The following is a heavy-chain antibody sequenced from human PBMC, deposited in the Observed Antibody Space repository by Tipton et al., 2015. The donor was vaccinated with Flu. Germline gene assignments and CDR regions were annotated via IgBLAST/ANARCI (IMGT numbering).Heavy chain of an antibody. V-gene: IGHV3-66*02. Sequence: QLVQSGGDLVQPGGSLRLSCAASGFTVSSSYMSWVRQAPGKGLEGVSIIYSSGTTNYADSVKGRFTISRDISKNTLYLQMSSLRTDDTAVYHCARRGEGGRAFDIWGRGTMVTVSS. D-gene: IGHD3-16*01. J-gene: IGHJ3*02. CDR1: GFTVSSSY. CDR3: ARRGEGGRAFDI. CDR2: IYSSGTT.